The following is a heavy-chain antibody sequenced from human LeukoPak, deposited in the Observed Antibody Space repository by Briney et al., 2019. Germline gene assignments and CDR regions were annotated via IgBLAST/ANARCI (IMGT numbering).Heavy chain of an antibody. Sequence: SETLSLTCAVYGGSFSGYYWSWIRQPPGKGLEWIGEINYSGSTNYNPSLKSRVTISVDTSKNQFSLKLSSVTAADTAVYYCARAQGVGCSSTSCYKAYYYYYMDVWGKGTTVTVSS. J-gene: IGHJ6*03. V-gene: IGHV4-34*01. CDR1: GGSFSGYY. CDR3: ARAQGVGCSSTSCYKAYYYYYMDV. CDR2: INYSGST. D-gene: IGHD2-2*02.